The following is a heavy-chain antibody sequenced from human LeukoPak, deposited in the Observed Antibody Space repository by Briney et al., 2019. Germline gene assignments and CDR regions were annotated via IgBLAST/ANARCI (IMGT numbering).Heavy chain of an antibody. J-gene: IGHJ3*02. CDR2: IYTSGRT. Sequence: SETLSLTCTVSGDSISRYYWNWIRQPAGKGLEWIGRIYTSGRTNYNPSLKSRVTISVDTSKNQLSLKLSAVTAADTAVYYCARGNPRYSSSWYQLGKDAFDIWGQGTMVTVSS. V-gene: IGHV4-4*07. D-gene: IGHD6-13*01. CDR3: ARGNPRYSSSWYQLGKDAFDI. CDR1: GDSISRYY.